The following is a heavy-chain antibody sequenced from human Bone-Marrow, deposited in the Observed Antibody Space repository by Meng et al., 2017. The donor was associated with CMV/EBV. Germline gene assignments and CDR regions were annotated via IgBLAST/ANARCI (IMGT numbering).Heavy chain of an antibody. J-gene: IGHJ4*02. V-gene: IGHV2-5*02. D-gene: IGHD2/OR15-2a*01. CDR1: GFSLSTSGVG. CDR3: AHNSTRVYFDY. CDR2: IYWDDDK. Sequence: TLTESCSPLVNPTQPLTLTCSFSGFSLSTSGVGVGWIRQPPGKALEWLALIYWDDDKRYSPSLKSRLTITKDTSKNQVVLTMTNMDPVDTATYYCAHNSTRVYFDYWGQGTLVTVSS.